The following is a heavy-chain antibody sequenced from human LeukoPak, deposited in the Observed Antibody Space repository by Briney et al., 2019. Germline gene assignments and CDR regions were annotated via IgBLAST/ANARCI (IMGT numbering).Heavy chain of an antibody. D-gene: IGHD3-16*02. CDR1: GGSISSSSYY. CDR3: ARRFVGDYVWGSYRHSKYAFDY. CDR2: IYYSGST. Sequence: SETLSLTCTVSGGSISSSSYYWGWIRQPPGKGLEWIGSIYYSGSTYYNPSLKSRVTISVDTSKNQFSLKLSSVTAADTAVYYCARRFVGDYVWGSYRHSKYAFDYWGQGTLVTVSS. J-gene: IGHJ4*02. V-gene: IGHV4-39*01.